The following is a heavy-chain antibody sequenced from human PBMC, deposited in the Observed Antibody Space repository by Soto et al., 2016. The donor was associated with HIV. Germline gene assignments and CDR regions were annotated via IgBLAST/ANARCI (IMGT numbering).Heavy chain of an antibody. CDR1: GFTFSSYS. V-gene: IGHV3-48*04. J-gene: IGHJ4*02. CDR3: ARDGMVAELDY. Sequence: EVQLVESGGGLVQPGGSLRLSCVASGFTFSSYSMNWVRQTPGKGLEWVSYISGGGTTIYYADSLKGRFTISRDNAKKSLHLQMNSLRVEDTGIYYCARDGMVAELDYWGQGTLVTVSS. D-gene: IGHD1-26*01. CDR2: ISGGGTTI.